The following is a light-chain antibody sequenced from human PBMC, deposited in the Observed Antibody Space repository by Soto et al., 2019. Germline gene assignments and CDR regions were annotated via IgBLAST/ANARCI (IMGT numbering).Light chain of an antibody. Sequence: IVLTQSPGTLSLSPGERATLSCRTSQSVTTSYLAWYQQKHGQAPRLLIYGTSNRATGIPDRFSGSGSATDLTITISRLEPEDFDVYYCHQYGDSPQTFGQGTKVDIK. CDR2: GTS. CDR1: QSVTTSY. CDR3: HQYGDSPQT. J-gene: IGKJ1*01. V-gene: IGKV3-20*01.